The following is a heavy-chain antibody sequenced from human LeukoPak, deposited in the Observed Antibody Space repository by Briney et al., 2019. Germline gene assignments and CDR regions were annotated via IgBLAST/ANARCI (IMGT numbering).Heavy chain of an antibody. V-gene: IGHV3-23*01. Sequence: ETLSLTCIVSGGSVSSDIYHWSWIRQAPGKGLEWVSAISGSGGSTYYADSVKGRFTISRDNSKNTLYLQMNSLRAEDTAVYYCAKDRGSYSSSPNWFDPWGQGTLVTVSS. J-gene: IGHJ5*02. D-gene: IGHD6-13*01. CDR1: GGSVSSDIY. CDR3: AKDRGSYSSSPNWFDP. CDR2: ISGSGGST.